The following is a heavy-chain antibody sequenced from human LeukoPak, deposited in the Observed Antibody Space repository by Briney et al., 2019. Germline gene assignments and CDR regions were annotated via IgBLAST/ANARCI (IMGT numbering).Heavy chain of an antibody. J-gene: IGHJ6*03. CDR1: GFTFSTYG. CDR2: IRGSGDRT. Sequence: GGSLRLSCAASGFTFSTYGMHWVRQAPGKGLEWVSAIRGSGDRTHYADSVKGRFTISRDNSKNTLYLQMNSLRAEDTAVYYCAKDSKIVGATFRSYHYMDVWGKGTAVTVSS. V-gene: IGHV3-23*01. CDR3: AKDSKIVGATFRSYHYMDV. D-gene: IGHD1-26*01.